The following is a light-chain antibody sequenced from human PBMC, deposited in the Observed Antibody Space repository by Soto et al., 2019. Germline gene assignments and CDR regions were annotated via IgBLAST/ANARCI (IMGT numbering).Light chain of an antibody. CDR1: GSDIGTYNR. J-gene: IGLJ1*01. V-gene: IGLV2-18*01. CDR2: DVS. CDR3: DYYTSSSTYV. Sequence: CDLTKPPSVSGSPGLSVAISCTGTGSDIGTYNRVSWYQQPPGTAPKLMIYDVSDRPSGVPDRFSGSKSGNTASLTISGLQAEDEADYYTSSSTYVFGTGTKVTVL.